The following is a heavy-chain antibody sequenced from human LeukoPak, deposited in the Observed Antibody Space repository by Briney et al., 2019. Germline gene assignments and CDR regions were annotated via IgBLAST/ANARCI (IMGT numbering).Heavy chain of an antibody. V-gene: IGHV4-39*01. Sequence: PSETLSLTCTVSGGSINSSSYYWGWIRQPPGKGLEWIGSIYYSGSTYYNPSLKSRVTISVDTSKNQFSLKLSSVTAADTAVYYCARLRVGDGRVDYWGQGTLVTVSS. CDR3: ARLRVGDGRVDY. CDR2: IYYSGST. CDR1: GGSINSSSYY. J-gene: IGHJ4*02. D-gene: IGHD3-10*01.